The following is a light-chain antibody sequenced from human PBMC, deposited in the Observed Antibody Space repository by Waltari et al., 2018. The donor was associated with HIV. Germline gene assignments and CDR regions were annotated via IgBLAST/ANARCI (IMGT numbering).Light chain of an antibody. CDR1: QSVLYSSNNKNY. CDR2: WAS. CDR3: QQYYSSPWT. V-gene: IGKV4-1*01. J-gene: IGKJ1*01. Sequence: DIVMTQSPDSLAVSLGERATIHCKSSQSVLYSSNNKNYLVWYQQKPGQPPKLLIYWASTRKSGVPDRFSGSGSGTDFTLTISSLQAEDVAVYYCQQYYSSPWTFGQGTKVEIK.